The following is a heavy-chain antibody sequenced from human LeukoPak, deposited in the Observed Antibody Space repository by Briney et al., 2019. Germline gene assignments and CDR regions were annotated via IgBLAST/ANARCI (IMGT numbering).Heavy chain of an antibody. Sequence: HSGGTLRLSCAASGFTFSNYGMSWVRQAPGKGLEWVSGIPGSGGSTYYADSVKGRFTISRDNSKNTLYLQMNSLRAEDTAIYYCAKVGLLWFGELFHGKYYFDYWGQGTLVTVSS. CDR1: GFTFSNYG. CDR2: IPGSGGST. CDR3: AKVGLLWFGELFHGKYYFDY. D-gene: IGHD3-10*01. J-gene: IGHJ4*02. V-gene: IGHV3-23*01.